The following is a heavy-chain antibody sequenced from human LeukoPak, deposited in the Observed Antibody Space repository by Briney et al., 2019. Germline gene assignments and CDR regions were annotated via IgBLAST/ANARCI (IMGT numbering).Heavy chain of an antibody. Sequence: GRSLRLSCAASGFTFSSYGMHWVRQAPGKGLEWVAVIWYDGSNKYYADSVKGRFTISRDSSKNTLYLQMNSLRAEDTAVYYCARGEYCTNGVCQDYYFDYWGQGTLVTVSS. CDR2: IWYDGSNK. D-gene: IGHD2-8*01. CDR3: ARGEYCTNGVCQDYYFDY. CDR1: GFTFSSYG. J-gene: IGHJ4*02. V-gene: IGHV3-33*01.